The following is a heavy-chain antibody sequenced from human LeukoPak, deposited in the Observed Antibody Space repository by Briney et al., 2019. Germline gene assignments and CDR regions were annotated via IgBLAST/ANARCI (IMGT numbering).Heavy chain of an antibody. Sequence: PSETLSLTCAVYGGSFSGYYWSWIRQPPGKGLEWIGEINHSGSTNYNPSLKSRVTISVDTSKNQFSLKLSSVTAADTAVYYCARFDVGYYESSGCYSVLWGQGTLVTVSS. CDR3: ARFDVGYYESSGCYSVL. CDR1: GGSFSGYY. CDR2: INHSGST. J-gene: IGHJ4*02. D-gene: IGHD3-22*01. V-gene: IGHV4-34*01.